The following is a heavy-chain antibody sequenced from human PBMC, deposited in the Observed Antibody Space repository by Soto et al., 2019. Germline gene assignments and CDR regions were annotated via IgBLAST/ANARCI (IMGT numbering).Heavy chain of an antibody. J-gene: IGHJ4*02. D-gene: IGHD1-26*01. V-gene: IGHV1-69*01. CDR3: ARAGGRHSGGIDY. CDR1: GGTFSSYS. CDR2: IIPIFGTA. Sequence: QVQLVQSGAEVKKPGSSVKVSCKASGGTFSSYSINWVRQAPGQGLEWMGEIIPIFGTANYAQKFQGRVTITADESTSTAYMELSRLRSEDTAAYYCARAGGRHSGGIDYWGQGTLVTVSS.